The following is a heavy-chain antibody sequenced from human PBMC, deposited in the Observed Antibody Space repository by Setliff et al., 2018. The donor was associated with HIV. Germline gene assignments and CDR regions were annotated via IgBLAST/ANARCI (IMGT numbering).Heavy chain of an antibody. CDR3: ARFFSGRYFWSGYYTGPDPKGENAFDI. CDR2: IYSSGST. Sequence: SETLSLTCTVSGGSISNSNYFWGWIRQPPGKGLEWIGRIYSSGSTYYQPSLQGRVSMSIDSSKNHFSLSLRYVTAADTAVYYCARFFSGRYFWSGYYTGPDPKGENAFDIWGQGTMVTVSS. J-gene: IGHJ3*02. CDR1: GGSISNSNYF. V-gene: IGHV4-39*02. D-gene: IGHD3-3*01.